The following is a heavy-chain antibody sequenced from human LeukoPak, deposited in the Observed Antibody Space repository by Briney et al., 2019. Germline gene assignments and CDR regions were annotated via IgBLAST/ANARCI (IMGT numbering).Heavy chain of an antibody. CDR2: ISGSGGST. D-gene: IGHD6-19*01. CDR3: AKDSGSSGWHPPDY. Sequence: GESLRLSCVVSGFNIDTAYMTWVRQAPGKGLEWVSAISGSGGSTYYADSVKGRFTISRDNSKNTLYLQMNSLRAEDTAVYYCAKDSGSSGWHPPDYWGQGTLVTVSS. J-gene: IGHJ4*02. CDR1: GFNIDTAY. V-gene: IGHV3-23*01.